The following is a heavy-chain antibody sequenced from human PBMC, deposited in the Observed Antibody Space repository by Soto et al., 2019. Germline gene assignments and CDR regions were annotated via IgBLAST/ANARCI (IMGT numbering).Heavy chain of an antibody. V-gene: IGHV2-5*02. CDR1: GFSLTTSGVG. J-gene: IGHJ4*02. CDR2: IYWDDDK. Sequence: QITLKESGPTVVKPTETLTLTCTFSGFSLTTSGVGVGWVRPTPGKAPEWLALIYWDDDKRYSTSLNSRLIITTDTFKIQVVLTMANVDPADTATYYCAPRVLRTVFGWVTPTAIYFDFLGPGTPVVVSS. CDR3: APRVLRTVFGWVTPTAIYFDF. D-gene: IGHD3-3*01.